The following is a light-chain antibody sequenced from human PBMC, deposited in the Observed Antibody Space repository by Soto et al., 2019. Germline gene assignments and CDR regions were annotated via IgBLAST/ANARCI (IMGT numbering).Light chain of an antibody. V-gene: IGLV6-57*04. CDR3: QSYDDNNQV. Sequence: NFMLTQPNSVSASPGKTVTISCTRSSGSIASNYVQWYQQRPGSAPITVIYDNNQRHFGVPDRFSGSIDSSSNSASLTISGLKTEDEADYYCQSYDDNNQVFGGGTKVTVL. CDR1: SGSIASNY. J-gene: IGLJ3*02. CDR2: DNN.